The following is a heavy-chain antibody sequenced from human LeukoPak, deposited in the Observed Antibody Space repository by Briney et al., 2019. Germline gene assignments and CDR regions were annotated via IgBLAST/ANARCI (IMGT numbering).Heavy chain of an antibody. CDR2: ISGSGGST. J-gene: IGHJ4*02. D-gene: IGHD2-2*01. V-gene: IGHV3-23*01. Sequence: PGGSLRLSCAVSRFTFSSYAMSWVRPAPGKGLDWVSAISGSGGSTYYEDSVKGRFTISRDNAKNTLYLQMNRLSAEDTAVYYCAKDRVGYCSSTSCLWPVDYWGQGTLVTVSS. CDR3: AKDRVGYCSSTSCLWPVDY. CDR1: RFTFSSYA.